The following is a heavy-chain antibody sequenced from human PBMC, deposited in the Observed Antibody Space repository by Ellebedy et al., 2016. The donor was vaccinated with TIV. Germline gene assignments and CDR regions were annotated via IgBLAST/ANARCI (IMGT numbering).Heavy chain of an antibody. Sequence: AASVKVSCKASGYTFTSYPMNWVRQAPGQGLEWMGWISTDTGDPTYARGFIGRIVFSLDISVSTAYLEISSLEAEDTAVYYCARGVPTVTTTWFDPWGQGTLVTVSS. CDR2: ISTDTGDP. CDR1: GYTFTSYP. J-gene: IGHJ5*02. D-gene: IGHD4-17*01. V-gene: IGHV7-4-1*02. CDR3: ARGVPTVTTTWFDP.